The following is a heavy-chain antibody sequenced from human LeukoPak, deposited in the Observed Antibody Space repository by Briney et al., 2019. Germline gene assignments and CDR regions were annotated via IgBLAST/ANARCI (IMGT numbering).Heavy chain of an antibody. Sequence: ASVKVSCKASGYTFTSHFMHWVRQAPGQGLEWMGIINPSGGSTSYAQKFQGRVTMTRDTSTSTVYMELSSLRSEDTAVYYCAREEGGFPAGDAFDIWGQGTMVTVSS. CDR1: GYTFTSHF. V-gene: IGHV1-46*01. J-gene: IGHJ3*02. CDR2: INPSGGST. D-gene: IGHD2-2*01. CDR3: AREEGGFPAGDAFDI.